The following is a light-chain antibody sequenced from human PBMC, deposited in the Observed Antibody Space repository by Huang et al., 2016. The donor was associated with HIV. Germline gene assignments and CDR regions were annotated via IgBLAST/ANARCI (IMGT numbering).Light chain of an antibody. CDR1: QDINTY. CDR2: DAS. CDR3: QQYANLHYT. V-gene: IGKV1-33*01. Sequence: DIQMTQSPSSLSASVGDRVTITCQASQDINTYLNWYQQKPGKAPKLLIDDASNLETGVPSRFSGSGSGTDFTFTISSLQPEDIATYYCQQYANLHYTFGQGTKLEI. J-gene: IGKJ2*01.